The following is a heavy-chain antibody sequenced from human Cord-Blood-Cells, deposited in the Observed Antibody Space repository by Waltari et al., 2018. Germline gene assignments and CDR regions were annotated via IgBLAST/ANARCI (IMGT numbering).Heavy chain of an antibody. D-gene: IGHD1-26*01. Sequence: VRQAPGKGLEWVSGISWNSGSIGYADSVKGRFTISRDNAKNSLYLQMNSLRAEDTALYYCAKDIGVGATTAFDIWGQGTMVTVSS. J-gene: IGHJ3*02. CDR2: ISWNSGSI. V-gene: IGHV3-9*01. CDR3: AKDIGVGATTAFDI.